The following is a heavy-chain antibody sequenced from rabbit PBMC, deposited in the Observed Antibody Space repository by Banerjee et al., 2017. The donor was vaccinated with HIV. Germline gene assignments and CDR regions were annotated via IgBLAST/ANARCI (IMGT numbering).Heavy chain of an antibody. CDR3: ARGYVGYGGPMTRLDL. D-gene: IGHD7-1*01. J-gene: IGHJ3*01. CDR1: GFSFSSSYW. CDR2: IRTGDGII. V-gene: IGHV1S40*01. Sequence: QSLEESGGDLVEPGASLTLTCTASGFSFSSSYWMCWVRQAPGKGLEWIACIRTGDGIIYYANWAKGRFTISKTSSTTVTLQMTSLTVADTATYFCARGYVGYGGPMTRLDLWGPGTLVTVS.